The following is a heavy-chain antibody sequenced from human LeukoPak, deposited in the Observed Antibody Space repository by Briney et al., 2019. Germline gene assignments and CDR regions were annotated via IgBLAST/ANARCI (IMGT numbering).Heavy chain of an antibody. Sequence: PGGSLRLSCAVSRFAFSNYGMSWVRQAPGKGLEWVSAISGSGGSTYYADSVKGRFTISRDNSKNTLYLQMNSLRAEDTAVYYCAKDRTVGASYWYFDLWGRGTLVTVSS. CDR3: AKDRTVGASYWYFDL. D-gene: IGHD1-26*01. CDR1: RFAFSNYG. V-gene: IGHV3-23*01. CDR2: ISGSGGST. J-gene: IGHJ2*01.